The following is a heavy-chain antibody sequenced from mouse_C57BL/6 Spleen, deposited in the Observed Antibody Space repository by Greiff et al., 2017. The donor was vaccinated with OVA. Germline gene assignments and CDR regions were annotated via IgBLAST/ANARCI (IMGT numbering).Heavy chain of an antibody. CDR2: IYPGDGDT. CDR1: GYAFSSSW. V-gene: IGHV1-82*01. CDR3: AREGGLAH. J-gene: IGHJ3*01. Sequence: VQLQQSGPELVKPGASVKISCKASGYAFSSSWMNWVKQRPGKGLEWIGRIYPGDGDTNYNGKFKGKATLTADKSSSTAYMQLSSLTSEDSAVYFCAREGGLAHWGQGTLGTVSA.